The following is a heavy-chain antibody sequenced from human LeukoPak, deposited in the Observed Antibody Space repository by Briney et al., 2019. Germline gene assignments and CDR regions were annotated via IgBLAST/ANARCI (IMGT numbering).Heavy chain of an antibody. CDR3: ARGWNDPLGFDY. J-gene: IGHJ4*02. CDR1: GFTFSDHI. D-gene: IGHD1-1*01. Sequence: GGSLRLSCAASGFTFSDHIMNWVRQLPGKRLEWVAYVSGSGSTVYYADSVKGRFTISRDNAKNSLYLQMNSLRAEDTAVYYCARGWNDPLGFDYWGQGTLVTVSS. CDR2: VSGSGSTV. V-gene: IGHV3-48*04.